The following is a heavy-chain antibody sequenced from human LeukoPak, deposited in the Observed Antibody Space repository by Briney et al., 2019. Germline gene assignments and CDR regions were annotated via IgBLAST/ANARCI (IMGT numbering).Heavy chain of an antibody. J-gene: IGHJ4*02. CDR2: IKQDGSEK. V-gene: IGHV3-7*01. CDR1: GFTFSSYW. CDR3: ARGNDYGDYYFDY. Sequence: GGSLRLSCAASGFTFSSYWMSWVRQAPWKGLEWVANIKQDGSEKYYVDSVKGRFTISRDNAKNSLYLQMNSLRAEDTAVYYCARGNDYGDYYFDYWGQGTLVTVSS. D-gene: IGHD4-17*01.